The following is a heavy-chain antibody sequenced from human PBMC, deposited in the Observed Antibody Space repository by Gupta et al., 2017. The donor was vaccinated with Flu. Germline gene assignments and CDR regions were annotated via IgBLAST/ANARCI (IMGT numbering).Heavy chain of an antibody. CDR3: TTGDSSAWHDGY. V-gene: IGHV3-15*01. Sequence: EVQLVESGGGLEPGGSLRLSCAASGFTFSNAWMIWVRQAPGKGLEWIGRIKSKTDGETTDDAAPMKGRFSISRDDSKNTLYLQTKSLKTEDTAVYYGTTGDSSAWHDGYWGRGTLVTVSS. CDR2: IKSKTDGETT. D-gene: IGHD3-22*01. CDR1: GFTFSNAW. J-gene: IGHJ4*02.